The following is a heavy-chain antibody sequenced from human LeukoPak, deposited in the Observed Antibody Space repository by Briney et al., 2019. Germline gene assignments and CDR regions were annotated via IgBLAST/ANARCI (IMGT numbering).Heavy chain of an antibody. J-gene: IGHJ4*02. Sequence: GGSLRLSCATSGFIFSSDSMIWVRQAPGKGLEWVSSISSTGAYIYYADSLKGRFTISRDNAKNSLYLQMNSLRADDTAVYYCARAMEGYRYYFDYWGQGTLVTVSS. V-gene: IGHV3-21*01. D-gene: IGHD5-12*01. CDR3: ARAMEGYRYYFDY. CDR2: ISSTGAYI. CDR1: GFIFSSDS.